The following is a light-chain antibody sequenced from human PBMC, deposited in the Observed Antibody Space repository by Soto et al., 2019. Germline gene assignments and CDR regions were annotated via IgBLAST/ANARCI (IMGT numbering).Light chain of an antibody. J-gene: IGKJ1*01. CDR1: QSVRSER. CDR3: QQRSNWPET. Sequence: IVLSQSPETLTLTPGERATLSCRASQSVRSERLAWYQHKRGQAPRLVIFDASSRATGIPARFSGSGSGTDFTLTISSLEPEDFAVYYCQQRSNWPETSAQRSKVDI. V-gene: IGKV3-11*01. CDR2: DAS.